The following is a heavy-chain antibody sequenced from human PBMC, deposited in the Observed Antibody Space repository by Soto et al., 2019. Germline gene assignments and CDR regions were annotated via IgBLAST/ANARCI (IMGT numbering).Heavy chain of an antibody. CDR3: TRQPGYCSGGSCYL. V-gene: IGHV3-73*01. D-gene: IGHD2-15*01. J-gene: IGHJ4*02. Sequence: EVQLVESGGGLVQPGGSLKLSCAASGFTFNGAAMHWVRQASRKGLEWVGRIRSKANSYATAYAASVKGRFTISRDDSKNTAYLQMNSLKTEDTALYYCTRQPGYCSGGSCYLWGQGTLVTVSS. CDR2: IRSKANSYAT. CDR1: GFTFNGAA.